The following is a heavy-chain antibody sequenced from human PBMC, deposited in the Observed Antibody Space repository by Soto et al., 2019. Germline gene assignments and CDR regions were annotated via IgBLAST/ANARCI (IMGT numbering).Heavy chain of an antibody. J-gene: IGHJ5*02. D-gene: IGHD3-10*01. CDR3: AREYGSGSSPPWFDP. V-gene: IGHV3-21*04. CDR2: ISSSSSYI. CDR1: GFTFSSYS. Sequence: GGSLRLSCAASGFTFSSYSMNWVRQAPGKGLEWVSSISSSSSYIYYADSVKGRFTISRDNAKNSLYLQMNSLRVEDTALYHCAREYGSGSSPPWFDPWGQGTLVTVSS.